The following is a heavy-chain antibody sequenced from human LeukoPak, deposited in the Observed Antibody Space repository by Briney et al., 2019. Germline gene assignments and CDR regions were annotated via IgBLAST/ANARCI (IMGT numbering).Heavy chain of an antibody. J-gene: IGHJ4*02. CDR1: GGSLSSYY. D-gene: IGHD6-19*01. CDR2: IYYSGST. CDR3: ARRTNIGXAVAGPIDY. V-gene: IGHV4-59*08. Sequence: SETLSLTRTLSGGSLSSYYWSWIRQPPGKGLGWSGYIYYSGSTNYNPPLKSRVTISVDTSKNQFSLKLSSVTAADTAVYYCARRTNIGXAVAGPIDYWGQGTLVTVS.